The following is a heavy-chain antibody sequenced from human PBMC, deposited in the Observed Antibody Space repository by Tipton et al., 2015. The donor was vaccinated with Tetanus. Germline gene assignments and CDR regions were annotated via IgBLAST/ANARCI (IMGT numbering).Heavy chain of an antibody. CDR3: ARGFVGNYGDETP. J-gene: IGHJ4*02. Sequence: GLVKPSETLSLTCTVSGGSISSNYWSWIRQSPGKGLEWIGYIYYSGSTNYNPSLKSRVTISVDTSKNQFSLKLSSVTAADTAVYYCARGFVGNYGDETPWGQGTLVTVSS. CDR2: IYYSGST. V-gene: IGHV4-59*01. D-gene: IGHD4-17*01. CDR1: GGSISSNY.